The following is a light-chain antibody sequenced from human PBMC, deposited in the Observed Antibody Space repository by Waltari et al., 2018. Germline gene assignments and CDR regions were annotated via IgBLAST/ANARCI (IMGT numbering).Light chain of an antibody. CDR1: QSISSY. Sequence: DIQMTQSPSSLSASVGDRVTITCRASQSISSYLSWYQQKTGRAPKLLIYAASSLESGVPSRFSGSGSGRDFTLIISSLQPEDFATYSCQQSYSQTRTFGQGTKVEI. CDR3: QQSYSQTRT. V-gene: IGKV1-39*01. J-gene: IGKJ1*01. CDR2: AAS.